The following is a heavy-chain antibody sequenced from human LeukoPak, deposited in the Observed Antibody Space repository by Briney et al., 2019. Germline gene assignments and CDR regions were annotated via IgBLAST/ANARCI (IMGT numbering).Heavy chain of an antibody. CDR3: ARGAYSSGWAYFDH. J-gene: IGHJ4*02. D-gene: IGHD6-19*01. V-gene: IGHV3-48*04. CDR2: ISFSVNTK. Sequence: GGSLRLSCAASGFTFSDYSMNWVRQAPGKGLEWVSYISFSVNTKYYGDSVKGRFTISRDNAKNSLYLHMDGLRAEDTAVYYCARGAYSSGWAYFDHWGQGTLVTVSS. CDR1: GFTFSDYS.